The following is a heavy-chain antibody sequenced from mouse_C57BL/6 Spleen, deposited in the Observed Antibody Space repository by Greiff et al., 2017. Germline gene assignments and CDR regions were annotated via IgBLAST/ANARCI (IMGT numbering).Heavy chain of an antibody. CDR1: GYSITSGYY. CDR2: RSYDCSN. CDR3: ERPNYYGSSYRYFDV. D-gene: IGHD1-1*01. J-gene: IGHJ1*03. Sequence: EVQLVESGPGLVKPSQSLSLTCSVTGYSITSGYYWNWIRQFPGNKLEWMGYRSYDCSNNYNPSLKNRITITRDTSKNQFFLKLNSVTTADTATYYCERPNYYGSSYRYFDVGGTGTTVTVSS. V-gene: IGHV3-6*01.